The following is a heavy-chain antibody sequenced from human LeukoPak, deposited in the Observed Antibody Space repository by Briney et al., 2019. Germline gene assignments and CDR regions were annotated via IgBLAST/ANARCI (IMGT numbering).Heavy chain of an antibody. CDR3: ARTSSNANQYFQH. Sequence: VTISVDKSKNQFSLKLSSVTAADTAVYYCARTSSNANQYFQHWGQGTLVTVSS. J-gene: IGHJ1*01. V-gene: IGHV4-4*02. D-gene: IGHD6-13*01.